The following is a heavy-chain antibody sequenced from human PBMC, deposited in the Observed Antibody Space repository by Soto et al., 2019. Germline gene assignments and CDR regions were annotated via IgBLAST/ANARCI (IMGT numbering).Heavy chain of an antibody. D-gene: IGHD3-10*01. Sequence: ASVKISCKASGYTFTSYAMHWVRQAPGQRLEWMGWINAGNGNTKYSQKFQGRVTITRDTSASTAYMELSSLRSEDTAVYYCARGRWYHYGSGSYFVSSTYWFDPWGQGTLVTSPQ. V-gene: IGHV1-3*01. CDR3: ARGRWYHYGSGSYFVSSTYWFDP. CDR1: GYTFTSYA. CDR2: INAGNGNT. J-gene: IGHJ5*02.